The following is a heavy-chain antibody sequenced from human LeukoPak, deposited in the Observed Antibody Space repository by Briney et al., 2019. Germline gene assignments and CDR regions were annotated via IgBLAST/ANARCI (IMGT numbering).Heavy chain of an antibody. D-gene: IGHD1-26*01. CDR3: AKDGGSYQFDY. Sequence: GGSLRLSCAASGYTFSNYGMSWVRQAPGKGLEWVSAISGSGGSTYYADSVKGRFTISRDNSKNTLYLQMNSLRVEDTAVYFCAKDGGSYQFDYWGQGTLVTVSS. V-gene: IGHV3-23*01. CDR2: ISGSGGST. J-gene: IGHJ4*02. CDR1: GYTFSNYG.